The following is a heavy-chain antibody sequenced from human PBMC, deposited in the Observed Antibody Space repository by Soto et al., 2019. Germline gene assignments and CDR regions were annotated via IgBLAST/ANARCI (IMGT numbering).Heavy chain of an antibody. D-gene: IGHD3-16*01. Sequence: EVQLLESGGGLVQPGRSLRLSCGASEFTFNDHAMHWVRQAPAKGLDGVSGISWNSGSVGYADSMKGRFTISRDNAKNSVYLEMSSVRAEDTALYYCAKDAGGGVGLFDCWGQGSLVAVAS. J-gene: IGHJ4*02. CDR1: EFTFNDHA. CDR3: AKDAGGGVGLFDC. V-gene: IGHV3-9*01. CDR2: ISWNSGSV.